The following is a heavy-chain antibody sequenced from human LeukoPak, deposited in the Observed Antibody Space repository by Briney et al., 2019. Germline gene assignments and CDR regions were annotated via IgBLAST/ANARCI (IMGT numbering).Heavy chain of an antibody. J-gene: IGHJ4*02. CDR2: IFPSDSDT. D-gene: IGHD6-13*01. CDR1: GYSFTTNW. CDR3: ARPGYSSSLDY. V-gene: IGHV5-51*01. Sequence: GESLKISCKGFGYSFTTNWIGWVRQMPGKGLEWMGIIFPSDSDTRYSPSFQGQVTISADKSTSTAYLQWSSLKASDTAVYYRARPGYSSSLDYWGQGTLVTVST.